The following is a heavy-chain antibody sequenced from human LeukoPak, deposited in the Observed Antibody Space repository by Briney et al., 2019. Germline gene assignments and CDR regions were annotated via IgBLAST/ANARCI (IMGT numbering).Heavy chain of an antibody. D-gene: IGHD6-13*01. Sequence: GGSLRLSCAASGFTFSRYWMTWVRQAPGKGLEWVANIKQDGSEKNHVDSVKGRFTISRDNAKNSLYLQMNSLRAEDTAVYYCARGLLAAAGIDYWGQGALVTVSS. J-gene: IGHJ4*02. CDR1: GFTFSRYW. CDR3: ARGLLAAAGIDY. CDR2: IKQDGSEK. V-gene: IGHV3-7*04.